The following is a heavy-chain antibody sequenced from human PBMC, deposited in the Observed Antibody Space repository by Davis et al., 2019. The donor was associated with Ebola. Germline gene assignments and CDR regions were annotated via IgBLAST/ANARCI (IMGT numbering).Heavy chain of an antibody. CDR2: ISYDGSNK. J-gene: IGHJ4*02. CDR3: ARDRSGEYDFWSPYYSQSHYFDY. Sequence: PGGSLRLSCAASGFTFSSYAMHWVRQAPGKGLEWVAVISYDGSNKYYADSVKGRFTISRDNSKNTLYLQMNSLRAEDTAVYYCARDRSGEYDFWSPYYSQSHYFDYWGQGTLVTVSS. CDR1: GFTFSSYA. D-gene: IGHD3/OR15-3a*01. V-gene: IGHV3-30-3*01.